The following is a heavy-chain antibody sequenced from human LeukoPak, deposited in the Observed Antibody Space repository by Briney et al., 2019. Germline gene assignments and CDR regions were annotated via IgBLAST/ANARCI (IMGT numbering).Heavy chain of an antibody. CDR2: ISGSGGDI. CDR1: GFTFSNYY. V-gene: IGHV3-11*01. D-gene: IGHD1-26*01. J-gene: IGHJ4*02. CDR3: ARDIRAVGVTLYFDY. Sequence: GGSLRLSCAASGFTFSNYYMSWIRQTPGKGLEWLSYISGSGGDIHYADSVKGRFTISRDNAKNSLYLQMNSLRAEDTAMYYCARDIRAVGVTLYFDYWGQGILVTVTS.